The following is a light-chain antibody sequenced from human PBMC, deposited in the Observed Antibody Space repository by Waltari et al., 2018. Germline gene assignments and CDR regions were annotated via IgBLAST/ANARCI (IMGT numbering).Light chain of an antibody. J-gene: IGKJ1*01. Sequence: DIQMTQSPSTLSASVGDRVTITCRASQSVSGRLALYQQKPGKAPKVLIYKASTLESGVPSRFSGSGSGTEFPLTISSLQPDDFATYYCQQYNNLWTYGQGTKVEIK. CDR2: KAS. CDR3: QQYNNLWT. CDR1: QSVSGR. V-gene: IGKV1-5*03.